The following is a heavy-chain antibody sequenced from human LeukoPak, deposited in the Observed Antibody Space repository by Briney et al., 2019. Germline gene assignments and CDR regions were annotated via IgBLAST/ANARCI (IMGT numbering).Heavy chain of an antibody. CDR1: GYSFTSYW. V-gene: IGHV5-51*01. Sequence: GASLKISCKGSGYSFTSYWIGWVRQPPGKGLEWMGIIYPGDSDTRYSPSFQGQVTISADKSISTAYLQWSSLKASDTAMYYCARGSRSKYDFWSGYDSDYYYGMDVRGQGTMVTVSS. J-gene: IGHJ6*02. CDR2: IYPGDSDT. CDR3: ARGSRSKYDFWSGYDSDYYYGMDV. D-gene: IGHD3-3*01.